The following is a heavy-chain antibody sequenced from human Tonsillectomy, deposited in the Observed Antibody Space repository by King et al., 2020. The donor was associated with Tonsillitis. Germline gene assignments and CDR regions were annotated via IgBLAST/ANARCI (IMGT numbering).Heavy chain of an antibody. Sequence: DVQLVESGGGLVQPGGSLRLSCAASGFTFSSYWMSWVRQAPGKGREWVANIKQDGSEAYYVDSVTGRLTISRDNAENSLYLQMNSLRAEDTAVYYCAGDALTATRAFELWGRGTLVTVSS. CDR2: IKQDGSEA. V-gene: IGHV3-7*03. CDR1: GFTFSSYW. J-gene: IGHJ2*01. D-gene: IGHD1-14*01. CDR3: AGDALTATRAFEL.